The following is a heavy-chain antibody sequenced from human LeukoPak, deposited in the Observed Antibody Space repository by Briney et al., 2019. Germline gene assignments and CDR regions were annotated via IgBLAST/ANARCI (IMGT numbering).Heavy chain of an antibody. Sequence: SETLSLTCGVSGGSISSYYWSWIRQPPGKGLEWIGYIYYSGSTNYNPSLKSRVTISVDTSKNQFSLKLSSVTAADTAVYYCAASGSYSPQGFDYWGQGTLVTVSS. V-gene: IGHV4-59*08. CDR2: IYYSGST. CDR1: GGSISSYY. J-gene: IGHJ4*02. CDR3: AASGSYSPQGFDY. D-gene: IGHD1-26*01.